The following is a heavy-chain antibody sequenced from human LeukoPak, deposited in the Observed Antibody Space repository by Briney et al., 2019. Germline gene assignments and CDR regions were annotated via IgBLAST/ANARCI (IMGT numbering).Heavy chain of an antibody. Sequence: PGGSLRLSCAASGFTFNNYGIHYVRQAPGKGLEWVAVISDDGRHKNYADSVKGRFTISRDNAKNTLYLQMSSLRAEDTALYYCARPLYGDFAKYFQRWGQGTLVTVSS. CDR3: ARPLYGDFAKYFQR. D-gene: IGHD4-17*01. V-gene: IGHV3-30*03. CDR2: ISDDGRHK. CDR1: GFTFNNYG. J-gene: IGHJ1*01.